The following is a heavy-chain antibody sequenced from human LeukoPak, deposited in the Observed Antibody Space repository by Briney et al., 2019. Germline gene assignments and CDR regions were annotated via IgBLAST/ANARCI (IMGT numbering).Heavy chain of an antibody. D-gene: IGHD1-26*01. CDR3: ARRTLTVGAIL. Sequence: SETLSLTCAVYGGSFSGYYWSWIRQPPGEGLEWIGEINHSGSTNYNPSLKSRVTISVDTSKNQFSLKLSSVTAADTAVYYCARRTLTVGAILWGQGTLVTVSS. V-gene: IGHV4-34*01. CDR1: GGSFSGYY. CDR2: INHSGST. J-gene: IGHJ4*02.